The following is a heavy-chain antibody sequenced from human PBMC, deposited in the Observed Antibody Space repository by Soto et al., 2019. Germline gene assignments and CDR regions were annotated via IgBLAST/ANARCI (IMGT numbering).Heavy chain of an antibody. CDR3: ARSSYSSGWYAYYFDY. Sequence: VASVKVSCKASGYTFTSYGISWVRQAPGQGLEWMGWISAYNGNTNYAQKLQGRVTMTTDTSTSTAYIELRSLRSDDTAVYYCARSSYSSGWYAYYFDYWGQGTLVTVSS. CDR2: ISAYNGNT. V-gene: IGHV1-18*04. J-gene: IGHJ4*02. D-gene: IGHD6-19*01. CDR1: GYTFTSYG.